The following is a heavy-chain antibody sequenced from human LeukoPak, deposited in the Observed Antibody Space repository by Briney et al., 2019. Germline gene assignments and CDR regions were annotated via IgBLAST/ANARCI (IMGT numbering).Heavy chain of an antibody. CDR3: ARVGRGDHTWGSYSFDH. CDR1: GDSISSYH. Sequence: SETLSLTCTVSGDSISSYHWSWIRQPPGKGLEWIGYISDSGSTKYNSSLKGRVTMSMDTSKNQFTLNLSSVSTADTAVYYCARVGRGDHTWGSYSFDHWGQGTLITVSS. CDR2: ISDSGST. J-gene: IGHJ4*02. V-gene: IGHV4-59*01. D-gene: IGHD3-16*01.